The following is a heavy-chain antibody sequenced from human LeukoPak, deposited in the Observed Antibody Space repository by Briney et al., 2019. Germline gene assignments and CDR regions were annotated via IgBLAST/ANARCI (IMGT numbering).Heavy chain of an antibody. J-gene: IGHJ5*02. V-gene: IGHV4-61*02. CDR2: IYTSGST. D-gene: IGHD1-26*01. CDR1: GGSISSGSYY. Sequence: SETLSLTCTVSGGSISSGSYYWSWIRQPAGKGLEWIGRIYTSGSTNYNPSLKSRVTISVDTSKNQFSLKLSSVTAADTAVYYCARARVGATGSDWFGPWGQGTLVTVSS. CDR3: ARARVGATGSDWFGP.